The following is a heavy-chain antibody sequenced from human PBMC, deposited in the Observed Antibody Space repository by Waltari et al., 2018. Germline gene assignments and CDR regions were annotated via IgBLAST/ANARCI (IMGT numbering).Heavy chain of an antibody. Sequence: EVQLLESGGGLVQPGGSLRLSCAASGFTFSSYAMSWVRQGPGKGLEWVSAISGSGGSTYYADSVKGRFTISRDNSKNTLYLQMNSLRAEDTAVYYCAKDLDWNYVWNYWGQGTLVTVSS. D-gene: IGHD1-7*01. J-gene: IGHJ4*02. CDR2: ISGSGGST. CDR3: AKDLDWNYVWNY. V-gene: IGHV3-23*01. CDR1: GFTFSSYA.